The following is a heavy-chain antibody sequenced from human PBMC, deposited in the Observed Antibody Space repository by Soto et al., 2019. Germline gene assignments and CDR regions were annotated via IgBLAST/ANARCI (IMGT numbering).Heavy chain of an antibody. CDR2: IWYDGSNK. D-gene: IGHD6-6*01. Sequence: QVQLVESGGGVVQPGRSLRLSCAASGFTFSSYGMHWVRQAPGKALEWVAVIWYDGSNKYYADSVKGRFTISRDNSKNTLYLQMNSLRAEDTAVYYCAAGLIAARLFYYYYGMDVWGQGTTVTVSS. J-gene: IGHJ6*02. CDR3: AAGLIAARLFYYYYGMDV. CDR1: GFTFSSYG. V-gene: IGHV3-33*01.